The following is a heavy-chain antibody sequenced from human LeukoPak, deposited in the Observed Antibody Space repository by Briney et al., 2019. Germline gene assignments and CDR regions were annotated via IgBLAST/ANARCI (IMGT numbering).Heavy chain of an antibody. V-gene: IGHV1-46*03. CDR1: GYTFTSYC. CDR2: INPSGGST. Sequence: GASVKVSCKASGYTFTSYCMHWVRQAPGQGLEWMGIINPSGGSTSYAQKFQGRVTMTRDTSTSTVYMELSSLRSEDTAVYYCARFGHCSGGSCYYFELDYWGQGTLVTVSS. CDR3: ARFGHCSGGSCYYFELDY. D-gene: IGHD2-15*01. J-gene: IGHJ4*02.